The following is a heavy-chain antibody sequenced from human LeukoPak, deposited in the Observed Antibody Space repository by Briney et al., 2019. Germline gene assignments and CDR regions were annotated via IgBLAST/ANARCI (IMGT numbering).Heavy chain of an antibody. CDR1: GFTFSSYE. J-gene: IGHJ3*02. CDR2: INSRNITI. V-gene: IGHV3-48*03. CDR3: GASRQYVGAFDI. D-gene: IGHD3-16*01. Sequence: GHLRLSCAASGFTFSSYELYWVRQAPGKGLEWISYINSRNITIKYADSVRGRFTISRYDGRGSLYLQMNTLRAEDTAIYYCGASRQYVGAFDIWGQGTLVTVSS.